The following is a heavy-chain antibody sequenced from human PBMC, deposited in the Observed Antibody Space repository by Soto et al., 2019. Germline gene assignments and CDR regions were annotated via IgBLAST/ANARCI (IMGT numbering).Heavy chain of an antibody. J-gene: IGHJ4*02. D-gene: IGHD4-17*01. CDR1: GGSMSSGIYY. CDR2: ISYSGTA. CDR3: ATMGTPVTGLYYFDY. Sequence: QVQLQESGPGLVKPSQTLSLTCTVSGGSMSSGIYYWSWIRQPPGKGLEWIAFISYSGTAHYSASPRSRVAISVDTSKNQFSLDLSSVTAADTAVYYCATMGTPVTGLYYFDYWGQGTLVTVSS. V-gene: IGHV4-30-4*01.